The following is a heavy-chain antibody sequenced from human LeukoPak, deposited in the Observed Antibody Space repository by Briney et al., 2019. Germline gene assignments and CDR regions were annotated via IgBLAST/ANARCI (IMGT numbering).Heavy chain of an antibody. CDR1: GSTFSSYA. Sequence: GGSLRLSCAASGSTFSSYAMSWVRQAPGKGLEWVSAISGSGGSTYYADSVKGRFTISRDNSKNTLYLQMNSLRAEDTAVYYCAKDVDFWSGYYTFDYWGQGTLVTVSS. V-gene: IGHV3-23*01. J-gene: IGHJ4*02. CDR3: AKDVDFWSGYYTFDY. D-gene: IGHD3-3*01. CDR2: ISGSGGST.